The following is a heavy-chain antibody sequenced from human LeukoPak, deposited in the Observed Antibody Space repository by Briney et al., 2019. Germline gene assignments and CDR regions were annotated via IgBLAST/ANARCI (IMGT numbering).Heavy chain of an antibody. Sequence: GRSLRLSCAASGFTFSSYGMHWVRQAPGKGLEWVAVISYDGSNKYYADSVKGRFTISRDNPKNTLYLQMNSLRAEDTAVYYCATQWGYDSMGFDYWGQGTLVTVSS. J-gene: IGHJ4*02. D-gene: IGHD5-12*01. CDR2: ISYDGSNK. V-gene: IGHV3-30*03. CDR3: ATQWGYDSMGFDY. CDR1: GFTFSSYG.